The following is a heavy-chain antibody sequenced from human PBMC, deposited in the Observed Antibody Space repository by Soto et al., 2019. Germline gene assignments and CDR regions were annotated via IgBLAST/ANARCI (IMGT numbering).Heavy chain of an antibody. CDR2: IYYSATT. CDR3: ARVSYSSYTRYYYYGMDV. J-gene: IGHJ6*02. CDR1: GGSISSGDYY. Sequence: QVQLQESGPGLVKPSQTLSLTCTVSGGSISSGDYYWSWIRQHPGKGLEWIGYIYYSATTYYNPSLKSRVHISVDPSKNPFSLKLSSVTAADTAVYYCARVSYSSYTRYYYYGMDVWGQGTTVTVSS. V-gene: IGHV4-31*03. D-gene: IGHD6-6*01.